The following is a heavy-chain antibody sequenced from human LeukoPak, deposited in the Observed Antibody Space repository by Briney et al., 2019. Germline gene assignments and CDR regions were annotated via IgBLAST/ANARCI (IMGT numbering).Heavy chain of an antibody. CDR1: GGSISRHY. J-gene: IGHJ6*02. D-gene: IGHD6-13*01. CDR2: IYHSGST. V-gene: IGHV4-59*11. CDR3: ARDPSYSSSSYYYYYGMDA. Sequence: SETLSLTCTVSGGSISRHYWSWIRQPPGKGLEWIGYIYHSGSTNYNPSLKSRVTISVDTSKNQFSLKVSSVTAADTAVYYCARDPSYSSSSYYYYYGMDAWGQGTTVTVSS.